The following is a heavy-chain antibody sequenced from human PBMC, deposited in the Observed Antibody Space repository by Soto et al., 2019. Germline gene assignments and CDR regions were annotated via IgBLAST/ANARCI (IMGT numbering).Heavy chain of an antibody. D-gene: IGHD6-19*01. J-gene: IGHJ5*02. CDR1: GFTFNNYG. V-gene: IGHV3-30*03. CDR3: ATTGPLYNTGLYL. CDR2: ISFDGRNT. Sequence: GGSLRLSCAASGFTFNNYGMHWVRQAPGKGLEWVVVISFDGRNTDYADSVKGRFTISRDNSKNTLYLQMTSLRVEDTAVYYCATTGPLYNTGLYLWGQGTLVTVSS.